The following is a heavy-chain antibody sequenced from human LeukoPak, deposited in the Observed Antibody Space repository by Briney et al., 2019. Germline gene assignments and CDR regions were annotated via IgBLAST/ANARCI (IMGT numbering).Heavy chain of an antibody. CDR3: ARVRTVVSPFDY. V-gene: IGHV3-33*01. CDR1: GFTFSNYG. CDR2: IWFDGTNK. J-gene: IGHJ4*02. D-gene: IGHD4-23*01. Sequence: GGSLRLSCAASGFTFSNYGMHWVRQAPGKGLEWVAVIWFDGTNKYYADPLKGRFTISRDNSKNTLYLQMNSLRAEDTALYYCARVRTVVSPFDYWGQGTLVTVSS.